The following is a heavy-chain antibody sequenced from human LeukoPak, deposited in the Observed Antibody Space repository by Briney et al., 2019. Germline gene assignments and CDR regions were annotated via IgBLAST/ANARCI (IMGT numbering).Heavy chain of an antibody. V-gene: IGHV4-61*02. CDR1: GGSISSGSYY. D-gene: IGHD6-19*01. CDR3: ARARGAVAGPYPYYYYYMDV. CDR2: IYTSGST. Sequence: PSETLSLTCTVSGGSISSGSYYWSWIRQPAGKGLEWIGRIYTSGSTNYNPSLKSRVTISVDTSKNQFSLKLSSVTAADTAVYYCARARGAVAGPYPYYYYYMDVWGKGTTVTVSS. J-gene: IGHJ6*03.